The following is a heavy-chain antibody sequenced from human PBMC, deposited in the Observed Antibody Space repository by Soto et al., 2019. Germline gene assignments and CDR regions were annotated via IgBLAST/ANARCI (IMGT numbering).Heavy chain of an antibody. CDR3: AHLVPGPLSFAY. Sequence: QITLKESGPTLMKPTQTLALTCTFSGFSFNTRGVGVAWIRQPPGKTLEWLAVIYWDGDRRYSPSLMDRLSITKDMSTKQVVLTLSNVDPVDTGTYYCAHLVPGPLSFAYWGQGALVTVSS. J-gene: IGHJ4*02. CDR1: GFSFNTRGVG. CDR2: IYWDGDR. D-gene: IGHD6-19*01. V-gene: IGHV2-5*02.